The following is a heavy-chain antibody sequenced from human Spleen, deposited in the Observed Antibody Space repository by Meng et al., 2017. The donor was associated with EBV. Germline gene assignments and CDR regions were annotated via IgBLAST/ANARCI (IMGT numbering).Heavy chain of an antibody. CDR3: AHRQWDRANGDFVGH. J-gene: IGHJ5*02. CDR1: GFFLTTTSVG. CDR2: IFWNDEK. V-gene: IGHV2-5*01. D-gene: IGHD4-17*01. Sequence: QIILNESGPTLVKPTQNLPLTCSFPGFFLTTTSVGVGWIRQPPGKALEWLALIFWNDEKRYSPSLKSRLTIAKDTSRNQVVLIMTNVDPVDTATYYCAHRQWDRANGDFVGHWGQGTLVTVSS.